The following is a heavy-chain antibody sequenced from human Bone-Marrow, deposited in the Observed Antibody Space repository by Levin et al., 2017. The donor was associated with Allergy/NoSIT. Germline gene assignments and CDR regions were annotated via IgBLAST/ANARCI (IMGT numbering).Heavy chain of an antibody. D-gene: IGHD3-10*01. V-gene: IGHV4-61*02. J-gene: IGHJ4*02. Sequence: LRLSCTVSGDSINSGHYYWSWIRQPAEKGLEWIGRVFPSGSTDYNSSLKGRVTISLDTSKNQFSLKLRSVTAADTAVYFCARASFGSGTYYHYFDYWGQGSRVTVSS. CDR3: ARASFGSGTYYHYFDY. CDR1: GDSINSGHYY. CDR2: VFPSGST.